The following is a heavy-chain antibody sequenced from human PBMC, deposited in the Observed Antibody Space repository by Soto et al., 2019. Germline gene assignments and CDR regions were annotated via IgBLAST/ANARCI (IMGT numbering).Heavy chain of an antibody. J-gene: IGHJ4*02. V-gene: IGHV3-23*01. CDR3: AKDPSVSPGPFDY. Sequence: GGSLRLSCAASGVPFSSYSMSWVRQAPGKGLEWVSAISGSGGSTYYADSVKGRFTISRDNSKNTLYLQMNSLRAEDTAVYYCAKDPSVSPGPFDYWGQGTLVTVSS. CDR2: ISGSGGST. CDR1: GVPFSSYS. D-gene: IGHD1-26*01.